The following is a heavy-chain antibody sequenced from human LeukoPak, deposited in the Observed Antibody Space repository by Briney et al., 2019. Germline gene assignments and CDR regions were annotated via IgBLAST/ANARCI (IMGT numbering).Heavy chain of an antibody. CDR1: GGTFSSYA. CDR3: AREPTYSNYDYCYGMDV. V-gene: IGHV1-69*04. CDR2: IIPILGIA. Sequence: SVKVSCKASGGTFSSYAISWVRQAPGQGLEWMGRIIPILGIANYAQKFQGRVTITADKSMSTAYMELSSLRSEDTAVYYCAREPTYSNYDYCYGMDVWGQGTTVTVSS. D-gene: IGHD4-11*01. J-gene: IGHJ6*02.